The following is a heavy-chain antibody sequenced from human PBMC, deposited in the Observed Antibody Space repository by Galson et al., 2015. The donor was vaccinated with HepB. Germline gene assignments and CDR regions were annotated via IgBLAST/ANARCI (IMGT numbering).Heavy chain of an antibody. CDR2: ISYDGSNK. Sequence: SLRLSCAASGFTFSSYGMHWVRQAPGKGLEWVAVISYDGSNKYYADSVKGRFTISRDNSKNTLYLQMNSLRAEDTAVYYCARDRAIYDILTGYYDYWGQGTLVTVSS. J-gene: IGHJ4*02. CDR3: ARDRAIYDILTGYYDY. D-gene: IGHD3-9*01. CDR1: GFTFSSYG. V-gene: IGHV3-30*19.